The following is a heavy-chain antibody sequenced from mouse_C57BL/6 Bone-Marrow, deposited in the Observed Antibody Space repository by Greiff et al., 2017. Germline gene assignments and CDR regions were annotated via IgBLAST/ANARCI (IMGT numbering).Heavy chain of an antibody. J-gene: IGHJ2*01. D-gene: IGHD1-1*01. Sequence: QVQLQQSGAELVRPGTSVKVSCKASGYAFTNYLIEWVKQRPGQGLEWIGVINPGSGGTNYNEKFKGKATLTADKSSSTAYMQLSSLTSEDSAVYFGAREGGHCYGSPFDYWGQGTTLTVSA. CDR1: GYAFTNYL. V-gene: IGHV1-54*01. CDR3: AREGGHCYGSPFDY. CDR2: INPGSGGT.